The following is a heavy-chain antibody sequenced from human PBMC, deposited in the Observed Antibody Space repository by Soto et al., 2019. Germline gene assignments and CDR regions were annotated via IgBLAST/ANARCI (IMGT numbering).Heavy chain of an antibody. CDR2: IYYSGST. Sequence: SETLSLACTVSGGYISSGGYYWSWIRQHPGKGLEWIGYIYYSGSTYYNPSLKSRVTISVDTSKNQFSLKLSSVTAADTAVYYCARRDYDSSGYGDVYAFYIWGQGTMVTVSS. V-gene: IGHV4-31*03. J-gene: IGHJ3*02. CDR3: ARRDYDSSGYGDVYAFYI. D-gene: IGHD3-22*01. CDR1: GGYISSGGYY.